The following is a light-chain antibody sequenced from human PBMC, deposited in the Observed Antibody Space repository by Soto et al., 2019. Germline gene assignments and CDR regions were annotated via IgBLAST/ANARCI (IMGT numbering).Light chain of an antibody. CDR3: SSYTSSSTLYV. CDR1: SSDVGGYNY. CDR2: DVS. Sequence: QSALTQPASVSGSPGQSITISCTGSSSDVGGYNYVSWYQHHPGRAPKLMIYDVSNRPSGVSNRFSGSKSGNTASLTISGRQAEDEADYHCSSYTSSSTLYVFGTGTKLTVL. J-gene: IGLJ1*01. V-gene: IGLV2-14*03.